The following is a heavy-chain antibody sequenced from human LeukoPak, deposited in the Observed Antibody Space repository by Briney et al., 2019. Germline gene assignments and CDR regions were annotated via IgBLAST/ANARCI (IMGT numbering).Heavy chain of an antibody. CDR2: ISYDGNNE. J-gene: IGHJ4*02. CDR1: GFSFSTYA. Sequence: GGSLRLSCAASGFSFSTYALHWVRQAPGKGLEWVALISYDGNNEDYADSVKGRFTISRDNSKTTLYLQMNSLRAEDTAVYYCARWAYFYDSSGYYFDSWGQGTLVTVSS. CDR3: ARWAYFYDSSGYYFDS. V-gene: IGHV3-30*01. D-gene: IGHD3-22*01.